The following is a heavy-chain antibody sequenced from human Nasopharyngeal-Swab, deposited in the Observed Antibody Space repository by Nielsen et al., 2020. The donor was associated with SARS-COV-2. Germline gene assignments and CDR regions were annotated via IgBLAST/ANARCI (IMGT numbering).Heavy chain of an antibody. V-gene: IGHV1-18*01. Sequence: ASVKVSCKASGYTFTSYGVSWVRQAPGQGLEWMGIINPSTGATLYAQRSQGRVTMTTDTSTSTIYMDLSGLRVEDTAVYYCATSQASNLDYWGQGTLVTVSS. D-gene: IGHD2-8*01. J-gene: IGHJ4*02. CDR2: INPSTGAT. CDR3: ATSQASNLDY. CDR1: GYTFTSYG.